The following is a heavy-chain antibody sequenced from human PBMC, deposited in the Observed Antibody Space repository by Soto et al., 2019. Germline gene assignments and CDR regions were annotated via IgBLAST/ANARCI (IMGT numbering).Heavy chain of an antibody. D-gene: IGHD6-13*01. CDR1: GGSISSGGYY. CDR2: IYYSGST. CDR3: ARRYGSSWSNRLDP. Sequence: SETLSLTCTVSGGSISSGGYYWSWIRQHPGKGLEWIGYIYYSGSTYYNPSLKSRVTISVDTSKNQFSLKLSSGTAADTAVYYCARRYGSSWSNRLDPWGQGTLVTVSS. V-gene: IGHV4-31*03. J-gene: IGHJ5*02.